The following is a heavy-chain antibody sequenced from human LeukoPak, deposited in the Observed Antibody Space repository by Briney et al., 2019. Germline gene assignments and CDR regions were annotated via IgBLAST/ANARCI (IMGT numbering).Heavy chain of an antibody. D-gene: IGHD1-26*01. J-gene: IGHJ6*03. Sequence: GGSLRLSCAASGFTFSSYWMSWVRQAPGKGREGVANIKQDGSEKYYVDSVKGRFTISRDNARNSLYLQMNSLRVEDTAVYYCARDPYSGTYGNTYYYYMDVWGKGTTVTISS. CDR3: ARDPYSGTYGNTYYYYMDV. CDR2: IKQDGSEK. CDR1: GFTFSSYW. V-gene: IGHV3-7*01.